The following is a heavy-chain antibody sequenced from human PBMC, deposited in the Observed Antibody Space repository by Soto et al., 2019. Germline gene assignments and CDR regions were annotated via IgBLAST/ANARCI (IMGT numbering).Heavy chain of an antibody. CDR2: IIGSGGRT. J-gene: IGHJ6*02. V-gene: IGHV3-23*01. Sequence: EVQLLESGGGLVQPGGSLRLSCAASGFTFSSYAMSWVRQAPGKGLEWVSAIIGSGGRTYYADSVKGRFTISIDNSKNTLYLQMNSLRVEDTAVYYCAKDRIMGSTTFWGMDVWGQGTTVTVSS. D-gene: IGHD3-16*01. CDR3: AKDRIMGSTTFWGMDV. CDR1: GFTFSSYA.